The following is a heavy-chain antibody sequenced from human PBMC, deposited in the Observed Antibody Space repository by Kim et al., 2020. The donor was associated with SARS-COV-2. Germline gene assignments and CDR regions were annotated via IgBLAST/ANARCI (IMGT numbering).Heavy chain of an antibody. Sequence: GGSLRLSCAASGFTFSSYAMHWVRQAPGKGLEWVAVISYDGSNKYYADSVKGRFTISRDNSKNTLYLQMNSLRAEDTAVYYCARDHIAAAHDYWGQGTLV. J-gene: IGHJ4*02. D-gene: IGHD6-13*01. CDR2: ISYDGSNK. V-gene: IGHV3-30*04. CDR1: GFTFSSYA. CDR3: ARDHIAAAHDY.